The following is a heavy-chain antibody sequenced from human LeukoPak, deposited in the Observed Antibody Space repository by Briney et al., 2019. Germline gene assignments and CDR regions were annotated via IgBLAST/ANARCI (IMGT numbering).Heavy chain of an antibody. CDR1: GGSFSSYY. CDR2: IYSSGST. J-gene: IGHJ3*02. CDR3: ARHWVAVAGSYPFDI. D-gene: IGHD6-19*01. Sequence: SETLSPTCRVSGGSFSSYYWSWIRQTPGKGLEWIGYIYSSGSTSYNPSLKSRVTMSVDTSKNQFSLKLNSVTAADTAVYYCARHWVAVAGSYPFDIWGQGTMVTVSS. V-gene: IGHV4-59*08.